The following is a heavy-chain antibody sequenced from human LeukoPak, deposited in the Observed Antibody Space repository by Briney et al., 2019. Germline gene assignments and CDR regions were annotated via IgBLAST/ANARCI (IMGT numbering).Heavy chain of an antibody. J-gene: IGHJ4*02. CDR2: ISGSGGST. D-gene: IGHD2-2*01. V-gene: IGHV3-23*01. CDR1: GFTFSSYA. Sequence: GGSLRLSCAASGFTFSSYAMSWVRQAPGKGLEWVSAISGSGGSTYYADSVKGRFTISRDNSKNTLYLQMSSLRAEDTAVYYCAKPHPLSYCSSTSCYSNYFDYWGQGTLVTVSS. CDR3: AKPHPLSYCSSTSCYSNYFDY.